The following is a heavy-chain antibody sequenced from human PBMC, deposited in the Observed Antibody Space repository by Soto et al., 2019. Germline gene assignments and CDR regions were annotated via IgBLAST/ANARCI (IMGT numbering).Heavy chain of an antibody. Sequence: QVQLVQSGAEVKKPESSVKVSCKAPGGTFRTYAIRWVRQAPGQGLEWMGGIIPMFGTANYAQRFQDRVTITEDESTNTGYMELSSLRSEDTGVYFCASGIQLWLRRINNGYSGWGQGTLVTVSS. V-gene: IGHV1-69*12. J-gene: IGHJ4*02. D-gene: IGHD5-18*01. CDR1: GGTFRTYA. CDR3: ASGIQLWLRRINNGYSG. CDR2: IIPMFGTA.